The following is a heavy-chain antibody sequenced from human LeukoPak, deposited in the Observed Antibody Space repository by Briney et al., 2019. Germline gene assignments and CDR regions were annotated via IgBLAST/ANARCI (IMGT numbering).Heavy chain of an antibody. V-gene: IGHV3-21*01. Sequence: GGSLRLSCAASGFTFSSYSMNWVRQAPGKGLEWVSSISSSSSYIYYADSVKGRFTISRDNAKNSLYLQMNSLRAEDMAVYYCARVGQRWLQFDYYYMDVWGKGTTVAVSS. CDR3: ARVGQRWLQFDYYYMDV. D-gene: IGHD5-24*01. CDR2: ISSSSSYI. J-gene: IGHJ6*03. CDR1: GFTFSSYS.